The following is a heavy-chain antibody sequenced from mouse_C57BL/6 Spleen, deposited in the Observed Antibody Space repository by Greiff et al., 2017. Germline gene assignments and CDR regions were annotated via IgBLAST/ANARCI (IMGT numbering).Heavy chain of an antibody. Sequence: EVQLVESGGGLVKPGASLKLSCAASGFTFTDYGMHWVRQAPEKGLEWVAYISSGSSTIYYADTVKCRFTITRDNDKNSLFLQMTSLRSEDTAMYYCASPSSSYWFAYWGQGTLVTVSA. CDR1: GFTFTDYG. V-gene: IGHV5-17*01. CDR3: ASPSSSYWFAY. D-gene: IGHD1-1*01. CDR2: ISSGSSTI. J-gene: IGHJ3*01.